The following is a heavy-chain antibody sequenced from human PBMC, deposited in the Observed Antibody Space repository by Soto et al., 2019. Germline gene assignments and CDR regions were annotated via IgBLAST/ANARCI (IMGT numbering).Heavy chain of an antibody. J-gene: IGHJ4*02. D-gene: IGHD6-13*01. CDR2: IDPSDSYT. CDR3: ARLQAAAGDNDLTFDY. V-gene: IGHV5-10-1*01. Sequence: GESLKISCKGSGYSFTSYWIRWGRQMPRKGLEWMGRIDPSDSYTNYSPSFQGHVTISADKSIGTAYLQWSSLKASDTAMYYCARLQAAAGDNDLTFDYWGQGTLVTVSS. CDR1: GYSFTSYW.